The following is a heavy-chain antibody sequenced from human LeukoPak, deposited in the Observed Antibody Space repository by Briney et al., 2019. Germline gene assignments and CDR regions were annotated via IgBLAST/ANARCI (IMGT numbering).Heavy chain of an antibody. CDR3: AKDLDSSGYYGENWFDP. D-gene: IGHD3-22*01. Sequence: GGSLRLSCAASGFTFRNYAMTWVRQTPGQGLEWVSLISTGTNTHYADSVKGRFTISRDNSKNTLYLQMNSLRVEDTAVYYCAKDLDSSGYYGENWFDPWGQGTLVTVSS. CDR2: ISTGTNT. CDR1: GFTFRNYA. V-gene: IGHV3-23*01. J-gene: IGHJ5*02.